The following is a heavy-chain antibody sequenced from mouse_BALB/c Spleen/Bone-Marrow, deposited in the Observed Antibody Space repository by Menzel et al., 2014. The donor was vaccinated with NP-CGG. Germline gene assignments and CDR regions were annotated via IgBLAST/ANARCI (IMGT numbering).Heavy chain of an antibody. V-gene: IGHV5-9-1*01. D-gene: IGHD2-4*01. J-gene: IGHJ1*01. Sequence: EVMLVESGGGLAKPGGSLQLSCAASGFTFSTYAMSWVRQTPEKRLEWVATISSSGSYTYYPDSVKGRFTISRDNAKNTLYLQMSSLRSEDTAMFHSSRLRMITTYFDVWGAGTTVTVSS. CDR3: SRLRMITTYFDV. CDR2: ISSSGSYT. CDR1: GFTFSTYA.